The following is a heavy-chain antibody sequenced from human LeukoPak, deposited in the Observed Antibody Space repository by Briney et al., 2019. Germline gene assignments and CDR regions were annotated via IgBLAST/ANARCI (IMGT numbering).Heavy chain of an antibody. CDR2: VNTNADGGTT. J-gene: IGHJ5*02. CDR3: TTAFPGCTSALCTGS. Sequence: PGGSLRLSCVASGLTFTNAYMSWVRQAPGKGLEWLGRVNTNADGGTTDSAAPLEGRISISRDDSTSTVYLQITGMKVDDSGVFYCTTAFPGCTSALCTGSWGQGTLVTVSS. V-gene: IGHV3-15*01. CDR1: GLTFTNAY. D-gene: IGHD2-8*02.